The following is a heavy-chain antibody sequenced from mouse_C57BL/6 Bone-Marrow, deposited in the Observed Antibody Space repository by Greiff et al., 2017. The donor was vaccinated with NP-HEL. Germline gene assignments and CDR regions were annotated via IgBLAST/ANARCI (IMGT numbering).Heavy chain of an antibody. CDR1: GYTFTNYW. V-gene: IGHV1-63*01. CDR2: IYPGGGYT. D-gene: IGHD1-1*01. Sequence: QVQLQQSGAELVRPGTSVKMSCKAYGYTFTNYWIGWAKQRPGHGLEWIGDIYPGGGYTNYHEKFKGKATLTADKSSSTAYMQFSSLTSEDSAIYYCARVGSREFAYWGQGTLVTVSA. CDR3: ARVGSREFAY. J-gene: IGHJ3*01.